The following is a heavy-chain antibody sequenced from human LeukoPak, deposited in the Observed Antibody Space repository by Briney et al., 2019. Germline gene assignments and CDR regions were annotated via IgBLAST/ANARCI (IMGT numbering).Heavy chain of an antibody. CDR1: GFSVSNNY. CDR2: IYYSGST. J-gene: IGHJ5*02. V-gene: IGHV4-59*02. D-gene: IGHD2-15*01. CDR3: ARDRGYCSGGSCPYNWFDP. Sequence: AGGSLRLSCAASGFSVSNNYMSWVRQPPGKGLEWIGYIYYSGSTNYNPSLKSRVTISVDTSKNQLSLKLSSVTAADTAVYYCARDRGYCSGGSCPYNWFDPWGQGTLVTVSS.